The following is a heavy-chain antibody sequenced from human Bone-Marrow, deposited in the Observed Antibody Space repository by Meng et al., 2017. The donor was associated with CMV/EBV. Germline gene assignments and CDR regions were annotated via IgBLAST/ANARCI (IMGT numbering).Heavy chain of an antibody. CDR2: IYYSGST. D-gene: IGHD4-23*01. CDR3: ARDPLGGGNRGGFDY. Sequence: LRLSCTVSGGSISSGDYYWSWIRQPPGKGLEWIGYIYYSGSTYYNPSLKSRVTISVDTSKNQFSLKLSSVTAADTAVYYCARDPLGGGNRGGFDYWGQGTLVTVSS. J-gene: IGHJ4*02. V-gene: IGHV4-30-4*08. CDR1: GGSISSGDYY.